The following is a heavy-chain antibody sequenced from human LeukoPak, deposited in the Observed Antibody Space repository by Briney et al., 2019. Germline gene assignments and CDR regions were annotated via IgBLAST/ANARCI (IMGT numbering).Heavy chain of an antibody. D-gene: IGHD4-11*01. Sequence: GSLRLSCAASGFTFSSSGMSWIRQPPGKGLEWIGYIYYSGSTNYNPSLKSRVTISVDTSKNQFSLKLSSVTAADTAVYYCAREIGYSTGFRYWGQGTLVTVSS. CDR1: GFTFSSSG. V-gene: IGHV4-59*01. CDR2: IYYSGST. J-gene: IGHJ4*02. CDR3: AREIGYSTGFRY.